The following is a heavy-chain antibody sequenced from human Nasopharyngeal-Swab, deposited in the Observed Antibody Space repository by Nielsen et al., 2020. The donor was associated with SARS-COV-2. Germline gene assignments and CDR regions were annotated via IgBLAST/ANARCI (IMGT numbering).Heavy chain of an antibody. J-gene: IGHJ3*02. Sequence: SGPTLVKPTQTLTLTCSFSGFSLTTSPVGVGWIRQPPGKALEWLAVIYWDDDKRYWPSLKSRLTITKDTSNNQVVLTVTNMDPVDTATYYCAHRRFFNGEWNEGTFDTWGQGTMVTVSS. CDR3: AHRRFFNGEWNEGTFDT. CDR1: GFSLTTSPVG. CDR2: IYWDDDK. D-gene: IGHD4-17*01. V-gene: IGHV2-5*02.